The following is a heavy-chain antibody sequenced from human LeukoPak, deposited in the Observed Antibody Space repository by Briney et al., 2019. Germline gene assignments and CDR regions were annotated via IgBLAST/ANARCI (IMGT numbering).Heavy chain of an antibody. CDR1: GFTFSSYA. J-gene: IGHJ4*02. CDR2: ISGSGGST. D-gene: IGHD4-17*01. V-gene: IGHV3-23*01. Sequence: GGSLRLSCAASGFTFSSYAMSWVRQAPRKGLEWVSAISGSGGSTYYADSVKGRFTISRDNSKNTLYLQMNSLRAEDTAVYYCAKDREDYGDYEIFDYWGQGTLVTVSS. CDR3: AKDREDYGDYEIFDY.